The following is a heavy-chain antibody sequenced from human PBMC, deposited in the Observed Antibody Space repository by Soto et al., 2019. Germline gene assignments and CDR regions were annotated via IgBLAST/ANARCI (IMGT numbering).Heavy chain of an antibody. V-gene: IGHV3-30*03. CDR2: ISRDGGTK. CDR3: TGEVASGY. D-gene: IGHD2-8*02. Sequence: QVQLVESGGGVVQPGRSLRLSCAVSGFTVSTYGMHWVRQAPGKGLEWVAVISRDGGTKYYADSVKGRFTISRDNSRNTLFLEMNSLRGDDTAVYYCTGEVASGYWGQGTLVTVSS. CDR1: GFTVSTYG. J-gene: IGHJ4*02.